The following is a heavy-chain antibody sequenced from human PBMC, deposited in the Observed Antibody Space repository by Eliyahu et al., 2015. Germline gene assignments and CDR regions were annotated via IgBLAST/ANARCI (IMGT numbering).Heavy chain of an antibody. J-gene: IGHJ3*02. CDR2: ISHDETNK. V-gene: IGHV3-30-3*01. CDR3: AKEKPHNDI. CDR1: GFXFSSYA. Sequence: QVQLVXSGGGVVQPGRSRRLSXAASGFXFSSYAMPRGRQGPGKGLEWVAVISHDETNKHYADSVKGRFTISRDNSKNTLYLQMNSLRAEDTAVYYCAKEKPHNDIWGQGTMVTVSS.